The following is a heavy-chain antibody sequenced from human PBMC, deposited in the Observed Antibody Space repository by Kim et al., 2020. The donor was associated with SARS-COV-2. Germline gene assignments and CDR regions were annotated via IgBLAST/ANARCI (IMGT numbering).Heavy chain of an antibody. D-gene: IGHD1-26*01. J-gene: IGHJ6*02. CDR1: GYTFTSYY. V-gene: IGHV1-46*01. CDR3: ARDLSRFVDLWGIVGASPLSNGMGV. CDR2: INPSGGST. Sequence: ASVKVSCKASGYTFTSYYMHWVRQAPGQGLEWMGIINPSGGSTSYAQKFQGRVTMTRDTSTSTVYMELSSLRSEDTAMYYCARDLSRFVDLWGIVGASPLSNGMGVGGQGTTVTVSS.